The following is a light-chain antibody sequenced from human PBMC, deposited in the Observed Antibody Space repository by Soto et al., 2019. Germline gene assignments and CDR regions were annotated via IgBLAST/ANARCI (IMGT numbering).Light chain of an antibody. Sequence: QSALTQHASVSGSPGQSVTISCTGTSSDVGASKYVSWYQKHPGKAPKLMMYGVSNRPSGVSKRFSGSKSGNTAFLTISVLQPEDEADYYCSSFTGPTTLDVFGTGTKLTVL. CDR2: GVS. CDR3: SSFTGPTTLDV. V-gene: IGLV2-14*03. CDR1: SSDVGASKY. J-gene: IGLJ1*01.